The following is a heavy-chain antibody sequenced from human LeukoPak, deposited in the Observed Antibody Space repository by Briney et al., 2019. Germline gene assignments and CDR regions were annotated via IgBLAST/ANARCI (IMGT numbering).Heavy chain of an antibody. Sequence: SETLSLTCTVSGGPISSYYWSWIRQPPGKGLEWIGYIYYSGSTNYNPSLKSRVTISVDTSKDQFSLKLSSVTAADTAVYYCARGTMVRGVILNYYYYYGMDVWGKGTTVTVSS. J-gene: IGHJ6*04. CDR2: IYYSGST. CDR1: GGPISSYY. V-gene: IGHV4-59*01. D-gene: IGHD3-10*01. CDR3: ARGTMVRGVILNYYYYYGMDV.